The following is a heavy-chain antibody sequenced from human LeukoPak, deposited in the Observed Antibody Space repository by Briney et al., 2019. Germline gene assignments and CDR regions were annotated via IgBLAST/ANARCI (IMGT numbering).Heavy chain of an antibody. V-gene: IGHV3-66*02. Sequence: PGGSLRLSCAASGFTVSSNYMSWVRQAPEKGLEWVSVIYSGGSTYYADSVKGRFTISRDNSKNTLYLQMNSLRAEDTAVYYCARLQYPNTADRDAFDIWGQGTMVTVSS. CDR3: ARLQYPNTADRDAFDI. J-gene: IGHJ3*02. CDR1: GFTVSSNY. D-gene: IGHD4-11*01. CDR2: IYSGGST.